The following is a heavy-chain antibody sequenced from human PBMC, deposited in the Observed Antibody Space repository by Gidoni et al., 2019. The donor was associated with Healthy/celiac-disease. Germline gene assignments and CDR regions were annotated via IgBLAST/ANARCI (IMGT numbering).Heavy chain of an antibody. D-gene: IGHD4-17*01. CDR2: INPNSGGT. J-gene: IGHJ3*02. V-gene: IGHV1-2*04. CDR3: ARDQVDYGDYGGTGAFDI. Sequence: QVQLVQSGAEVKKPGASVKVRCKVSGYTFTGHYRHWVRQAPGQGLEWMGWINPNSGGTNYAQKFQGWVTMTRDPSISTAYMELSRLRSDDTAVYYCARDQVDYGDYGGTGAFDIWGQGTMVTVSS. CDR1: GYTFTGHY.